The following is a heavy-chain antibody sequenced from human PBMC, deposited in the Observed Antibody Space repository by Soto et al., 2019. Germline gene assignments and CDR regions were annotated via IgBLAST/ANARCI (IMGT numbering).Heavy chain of an antibody. CDR1: GYSFSTYW. V-gene: IGHV5-51*01. D-gene: IGHD3-9*01. CDR2: IYPGDSDT. J-gene: IGHJ6*02. Sequence: GESLKISCKGSGYSFSTYWIGWVRQMPGKGLEWMGIIYPGDSDTRYSPSFQGQVTISADKSISTAYLQWSSLKASDTAIYYCARQKSEGLSGYYRYYGMVVWGQGTTVTVSS. CDR3: ARQKSEGLSGYYRYYGMVV.